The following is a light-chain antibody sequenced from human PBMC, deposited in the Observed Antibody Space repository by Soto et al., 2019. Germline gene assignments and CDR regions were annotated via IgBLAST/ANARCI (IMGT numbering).Light chain of an antibody. CDR1: SSNIEKNF. Sequence: QSVLTQPPSASGTPGQRVTISCSGSSSNIEKNFVYWYQQLPGTAPKLVISRDNQRPSGVPDRFSGSKSGTSASLAISGLRTEDEADDYCATWDDRLSGRWLFGGGTKVTVL. CDR3: ATWDDRLSGRWL. V-gene: IGLV1-47*01. J-gene: IGLJ3*02. CDR2: RDN.